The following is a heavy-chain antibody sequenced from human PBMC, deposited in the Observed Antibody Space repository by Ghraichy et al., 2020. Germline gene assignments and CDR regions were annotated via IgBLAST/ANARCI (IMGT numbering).Heavy chain of an antibody. CDR3: ARDQTRIAAPEGWFDP. CDR1: GFTFSSYS. CDR2: ISSSSSYI. D-gene: IGHD6-13*01. Sequence: GGSLRLSCAASGFTFSSYSMNWVRQAPGKGLEWVSSISSSSSYIYYADSVKGRFTISRDNAQNSLYLQMNSLRVEDRAVYYCARDQTRIAAPEGWFDPWGQGTLVTVSS. V-gene: IGHV3-21*01. J-gene: IGHJ5*02.